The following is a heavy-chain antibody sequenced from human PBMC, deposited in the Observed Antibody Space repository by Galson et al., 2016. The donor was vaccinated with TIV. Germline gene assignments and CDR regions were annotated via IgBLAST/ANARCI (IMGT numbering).Heavy chain of an antibody. CDR2: IFPNDSDI. CDR3: ARMSLLGALDV. D-gene: IGHD3-16*01. J-gene: IGHJ3*01. V-gene: IGHV5-51*03. CDR1: GYTFPSYW. Sequence: QSGAEVKKPGESLKISCKASGYTFPSYWIAWVRQMPGKGFEWLGIIFPNDSDIRYSPYFRGLVTMSADKSTSTAYLQCSSLKASDTAMYYCARMSLLGALDVWGQGTMVIVSS.